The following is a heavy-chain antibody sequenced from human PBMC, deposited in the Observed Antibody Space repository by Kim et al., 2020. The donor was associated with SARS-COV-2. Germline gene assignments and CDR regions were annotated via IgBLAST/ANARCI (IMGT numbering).Heavy chain of an antibody. V-gene: IGHV1-18*01. CDR1: EYVFSSYV. D-gene: IGHD3-22*01. CDR3: AREGGWFDSSYYHFDS. J-gene: IGHJ4*02. Sequence: ASVKVSCKASEYVFSSYVITWVRQAPGQGLEWMGRISAYNGNTRYAQQFQGRVTVTTDTSTSTAYMELRTLTSDDTAVYYCAREGGWFDSSYYHFDSWGQGTLVTVSS. CDR2: ISAYNGNT.